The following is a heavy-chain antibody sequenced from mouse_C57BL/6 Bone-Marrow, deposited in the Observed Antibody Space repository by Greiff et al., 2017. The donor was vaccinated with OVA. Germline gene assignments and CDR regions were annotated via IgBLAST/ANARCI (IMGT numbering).Heavy chain of an antibody. V-gene: IGHV1-39*01. Sequence: VQLKESGPELVKPGASVKISCKASGYSFTDYNMNWVKQSNGKSLEWIGVINPNYGTTSYNQKFKGKATLTVDQSSSTAYMQLNSLTSEDSAVYYCANIYYYGSSNYFDYWGQGTTLTVSS. J-gene: IGHJ2*01. CDR2: INPNYGTT. CDR3: ANIYYYGSSNYFDY. CDR1: GYSFTDYN. D-gene: IGHD1-1*01.